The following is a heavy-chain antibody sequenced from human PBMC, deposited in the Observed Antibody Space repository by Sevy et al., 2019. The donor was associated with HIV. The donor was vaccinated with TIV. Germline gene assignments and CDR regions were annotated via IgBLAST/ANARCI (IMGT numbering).Heavy chain of an antibody. V-gene: IGHV3-21*01. Sequence: GGCLRLSCAASGFTFSSYSMNWVRQAPGKGLEWVSSISSSSSYIYYADSVKGRFTISRDNAKNSLYLQMNSLRAEDTAVYYCASAGDIVVVTSGYYYGMDVWGQGTTVTVSS. CDR1: GFTFSSYS. CDR3: ASAGDIVVVTSGYYYGMDV. D-gene: IGHD2-15*01. CDR2: ISSSSSYI. J-gene: IGHJ6*02.